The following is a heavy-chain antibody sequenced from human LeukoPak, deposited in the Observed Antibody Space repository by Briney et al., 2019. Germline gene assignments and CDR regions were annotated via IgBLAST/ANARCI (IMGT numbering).Heavy chain of an antibody. J-gene: IGHJ4*02. CDR2: ISVSGGST. CDR1: GFTFSSWA. V-gene: IGHV3-23*01. CDR3: AKDLRSSGNYGYFDY. Sequence: GGSLRLSCAASGFTFSSWAMSWVRQAXXXXLXXXXXISVSGGSTYYADSVKGQFTISRDNSKNTPYLQMNSLRAEDTAVYYCAKDLRSSGNYGYFDYWGQGTLVTVSS. D-gene: IGHD3-10*01.